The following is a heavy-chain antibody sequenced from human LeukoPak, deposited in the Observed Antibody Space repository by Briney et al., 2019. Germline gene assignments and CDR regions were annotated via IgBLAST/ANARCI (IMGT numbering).Heavy chain of an antibody. Sequence: GSSLRLSCAASGFPFSGSGMHWVRQAPGKGLEWVAVVWYDGSHQYYADSVKGRFTISRDNSKNTLYLQMNSLRAEDTAVYYCAKRKSSGWVDYWGQGTLVTVSS. J-gene: IGHJ4*02. CDR2: VWYDGSHQ. D-gene: IGHD6-19*01. CDR3: AKRKSSGWVDY. V-gene: IGHV3-33*06. CDR1: GFPFSGSG.